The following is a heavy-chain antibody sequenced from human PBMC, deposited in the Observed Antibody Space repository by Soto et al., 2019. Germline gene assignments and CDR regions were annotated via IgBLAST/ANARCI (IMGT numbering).Heavy chain of an antibody. CDR1: GYSFITYW. J-gene: IGHJ5*02. CDR3: ARRGYCSGTTCYKWFDP. CDR2: IYPGDSDT. D-gene: IGHD2-2*02. Sequence: GESLKISCKGSGYSFITYWIAWVRQMPGKGLEWMGIIYPGDSDTRYSPSFQGQVTISADKSISTAYLQWSSLKASDTAMYYCARRGYCSGTTCYKWFDPWGQGTLVTVS. V-gene: IGHV5-51*01.